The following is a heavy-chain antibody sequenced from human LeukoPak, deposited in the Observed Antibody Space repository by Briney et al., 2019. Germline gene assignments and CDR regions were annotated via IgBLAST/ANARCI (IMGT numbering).Heavy chain of an antibody. CDR2: FDPVDGEI. D-gene: IGHD3/OR15-3a*01. CDR3: ATEDWTNLRKTKAYSYYFDY. J-gene: IGHJ4*02. CDR1: GYTVTDLS. V-gene: IGHV1-24*01. Sequence: APGKVSGKVSGYTVTDLSMHWGRRAPGTGLRWRGGFDPVDGEIFYEKKSLVRVTRTEVTSTDTAYMELSSLRSEDTAVYDCATEDWTNLRKTKAYSYYFDYWGQGTLVTVSS.